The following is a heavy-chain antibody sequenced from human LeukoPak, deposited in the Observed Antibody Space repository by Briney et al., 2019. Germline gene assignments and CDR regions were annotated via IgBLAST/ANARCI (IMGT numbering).Heavy chain of an antibody. CDR3: KRDGYNFDY. CDR1: AYSISSGFF. D-gene: IGHD5-24*01. V-gene: IGHV4-38-2*02. Sequence: SETLSLTCSVSAYSISSGFFWGWIRQPPGKGLEWIGSIYHSGNTYYNPSLKSRVTISVDTSKNQFSLKLSSVTAADTAVYYCKRDGYNFDYWGQGTLVTVSS. CDR2: IYHSGNT. J-gene: IGHJ4*02.